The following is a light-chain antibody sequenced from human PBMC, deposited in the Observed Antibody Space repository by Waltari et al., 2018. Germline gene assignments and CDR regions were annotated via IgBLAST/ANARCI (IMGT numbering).Light chain of an antibody. V-gene: IGKV1-33*01. Sequence: DIQMTQSPSSLSASVGDRVTITCQASQDIRNNLNWYHQKPGKAPKLLISYASTLERGVPLRFSGSGSGTSFTFIISSLQPEDIAIYFCQQYDDFPLTFGGGTKIEIK. CDR2: YAS. CDR3: QQYDDFPLT. CDR1: QDIRNN. J-gene: IGKJ4*01.